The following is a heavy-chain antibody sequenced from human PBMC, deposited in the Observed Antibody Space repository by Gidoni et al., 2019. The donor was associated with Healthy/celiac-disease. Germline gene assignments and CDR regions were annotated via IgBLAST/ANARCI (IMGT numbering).Heavy chain of an antibody. CDR3: ARDGGPGWFDF. J-gene: IGHJ5*01. Sequence: QVQLQQWGAGLLKPSETLSLTCAVYGGSFSGYYWRWIRQTPGKGLEWIGEIYQSGSTNYDPSLKSRVTISVDTSKNQFSLKLTSVTAADTAVYYCARDGGPGWFDFWGQGTLVTVSS. CDR2: IYQSGST. V-gene: IGHV4-34*01. CDR1: GGSFSGYY. D-gene: IGHD3-16*01.